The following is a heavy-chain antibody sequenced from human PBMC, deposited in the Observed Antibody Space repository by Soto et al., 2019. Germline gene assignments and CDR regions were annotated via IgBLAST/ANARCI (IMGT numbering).Heavy chain of an antibody. J-gene: IGHJ3*02. CDR2: MNDDGKEK. D-gene: IGHD3-10*01. CDR1: GFTFYKSW. CDR3: ARDPFYGAFDI. V-gene: IGHV3-7*01. Sequence: VQSGGGLVQPGGSLTLSCAASGFTFYKSWMTWVHQTPGKGLEWVAGMNDDGKEKYYVDSMEGRITISRDNRRNSLYLQMSTLRVEDTGLYFCARDPFYGAFDIWGQGTVVTVSS.